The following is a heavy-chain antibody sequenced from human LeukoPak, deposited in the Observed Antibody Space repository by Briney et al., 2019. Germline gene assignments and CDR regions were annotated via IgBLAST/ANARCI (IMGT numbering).Heavy chain of an antibody. J-gene: IGHJ6*02. CDR3: ARDSIGTAGPKYVMDV. D-gene: IGHD6-13*01. V-gene: IGHV1-2*02. Sequence: ASVKVSFKASGYTFTGYYMHWVRQAPGQGVEWMGWINPNSGGTNYAQKFQGRVTMTRDTSISTAYMELSRLRSDDRAVYYCARDSIGTAGPKYVMDVWGQGTTVTVSS. CDR2: INPNSGGT. CDR1: GYTFTGYY.